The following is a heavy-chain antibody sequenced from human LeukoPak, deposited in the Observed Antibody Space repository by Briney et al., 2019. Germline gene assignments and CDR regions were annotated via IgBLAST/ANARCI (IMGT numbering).Heavy chain of an antibody. CDR2: IRYDGSNK. J-gene: IGHJ6*03. Sequence: PGGSLRLSCAASGFTFSSYGMHWVRQAPGKGLEWVAFIRYDGSNKYYADSVKGRFTISRDNSKNTLYLQMNSLRAEDTAVYYCAKGGTKQQLVPFDYYYMDVWGKGTTVTVSS. CDR1: GFTFSSYG. CDR3: AKGGTKQQLVPFDYYYMDV. D-gene: IGHD6-13*01. V-gene: IGHV3-30*02.